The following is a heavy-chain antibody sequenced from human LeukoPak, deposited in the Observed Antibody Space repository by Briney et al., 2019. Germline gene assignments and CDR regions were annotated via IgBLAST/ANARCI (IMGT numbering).Heavy chain of an antibody. CDR3: ARDRYGDYGYFDY. CDR1: GFTFSSYA. Sequence: GGSLRLSCAASGFTFSSYAMSWVRQAPGKGLEWVSVIYSGGSTYYADSVKGRFTISRDNSKNTLYLQMNSLRAEDTAVYYCARDRYGDYGYFDYWGQGTLVTVSS. CDR2: IYSGGST. J-gene: IGHJ4*02. D-gene: IGHD4-17*01. V-gene: IGHV3-53*01.